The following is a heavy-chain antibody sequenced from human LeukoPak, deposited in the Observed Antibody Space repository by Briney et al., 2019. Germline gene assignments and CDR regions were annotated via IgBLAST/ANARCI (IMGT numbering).Heavy chain of an antibody. Sequence: ASVKVSCKASGYTFTSYDINWVRQATGQGLEWMGWMNPNSGNTGYAQKFQGRVTMTRNTSISTAYMELSSLRSEDTAVYYCARGIRPYGDYVRDYWGQGTLVTVPS. CDR1: GYTFTSYD. CDR3: ARGIRPYGDYVRDY. J-gene: IGHJ4*02. CDR2: MNPNSGNT. D-gene: IGHD4-17*01. V-gene: IGHV1-8*01.